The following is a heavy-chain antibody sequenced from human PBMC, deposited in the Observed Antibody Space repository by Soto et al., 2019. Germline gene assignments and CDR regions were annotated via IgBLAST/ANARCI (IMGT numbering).Heavy chain of an antibody. CDR2: IISGGSAI. CDR1: GFTFSDFQ. CDR3: ATYGDSNFKYYFVY. V-gene: IGHV3-11*01. Sequence: PGGSLEPSLAASGFTFSDFQMSGIRRAPGKGREGVSDIISGGSAIYYADSGKGRLPFSEDNPKNPPYLQMTSMRAEDTAVYYCATYGDSNFKYYFVYWGQGTLVALSS. J-gene: IGHJ4*02. D-gene: IGHD4-4*01.